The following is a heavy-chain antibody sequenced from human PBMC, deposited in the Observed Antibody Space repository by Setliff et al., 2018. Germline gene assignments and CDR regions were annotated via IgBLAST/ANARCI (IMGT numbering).Heavy chain of an antibody. D-gene: IGHD3-10*01. J-gene: IGHJ4*02. Sequence: ASVKVSCKVSGYTFTGYYMHWVRQAPGQGLEWMGWINPNSGGTNYAQKFQGRVTMTRDTSISTAYMELSALRSDDTAVYYCARRFSSGNYNNLGYWGQGALVTVSS. CDR2: INPNSGGT. V-gene: IGHV1-2*02. CDR1: GYTFTGYY. CDR3: ARRFSSGNYNNLGY.